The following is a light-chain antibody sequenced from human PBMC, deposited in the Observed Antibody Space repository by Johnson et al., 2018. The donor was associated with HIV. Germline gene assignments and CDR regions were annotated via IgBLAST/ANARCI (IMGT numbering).Light chain of an antibody. CDR1: SSNIGNNY. Sequence: HSVLTQPPSVSAAPGQKVTISCSGSSSNIGNNYVSWYQQLPGTAPKLLIYDNNKRPSGIPDRFSGSKSGTAATLGITGLQTGDEADYYCGTWDSSLSAGCVFGTGTKVTVL. CDR3: GTWDSSLSAGCV. J-gene: IGLJ1*01. CDR2: DNN. V-gene: IGLV1-51*01.